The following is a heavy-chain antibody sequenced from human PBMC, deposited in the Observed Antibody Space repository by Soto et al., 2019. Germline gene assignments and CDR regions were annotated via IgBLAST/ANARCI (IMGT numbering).Heavy chain of an antibody. CDR2: ITDSGGDA. Sequence: PGGSLRLSCVASGITFGSRAMGWVRQAPGGGLEWVSSITDSGGDAKYADSVRGRFTISRDNSKNTLYLQMSSLRAEDSAVYYCARGGYYDKNFDYWGQGTLVTVSS. D-gene: IGHD3-22*01. CDR3: ARGGYYDKNFDY. V-gene: IGHV3-23*01. J-gene: IGHJ4*02. CDR1: GITFGSRA.